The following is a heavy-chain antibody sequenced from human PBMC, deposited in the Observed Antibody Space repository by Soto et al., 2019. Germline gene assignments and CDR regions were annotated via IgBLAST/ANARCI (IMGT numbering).Heavy chain of an antibody. CDR1: GFTFSDHY. D-gene: IGHD1-26*01. CDR3: ARFSGSYTRGLDY. Sequence: EVQLVESGGGLVLPGGSLRLSCAASGFTFSDHYMDWVRQAPGKGLEWVGRSRNKANSYSTEYAASVKGRFTISRDESKNSLYLQMNSLKTEDTAVYYCARFSGSYTRGLDYWGQGTLVTVSS. J-gene: IGHJ4*02. V-gene: IGHV3-72*01. CDR2: SRNKANSYST.